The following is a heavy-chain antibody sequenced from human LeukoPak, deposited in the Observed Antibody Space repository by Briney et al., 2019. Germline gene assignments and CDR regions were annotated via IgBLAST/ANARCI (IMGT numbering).Heavy chain of an antibody. V-gene: IGHV3-9*01. D-gene: IGHD6-19*01. CDR1: GFTFDDYA. J-gene: IGHJ6*02. CDR2: ISWNSGSI. Sequence: SLRLSCAASGFTFDDYAMHWVRQAPGKGLEWVSGISWNSGSIGYADSVKGRFTISRDNAKNSLYLQMNSLRAEDTALYYCAKDGIAVASYYYYGMDVWGQGTTVTVSS. CDR3: AKDGIAVASYYYYGMDV.